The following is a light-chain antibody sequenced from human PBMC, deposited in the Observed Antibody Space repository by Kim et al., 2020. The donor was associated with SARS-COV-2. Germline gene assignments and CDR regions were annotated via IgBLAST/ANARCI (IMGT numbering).Light chain of an antibody. J-gene: IGLJ2*01. V-gene: IGLV3-21*04. CDR1: NIGSKS. CDR3: QVWDSSSDHPV. Sequence: SYELTQPPSVSVAQGKTARITCGGNNIGSKSVHWYQQKPGQAPVLVIYYDNDRPSGIPERFSGSNSGNTATLTISRVEAGDEADYYCQVWDSSSDHPVFGGGTQLTVL. CDR2: YDN.